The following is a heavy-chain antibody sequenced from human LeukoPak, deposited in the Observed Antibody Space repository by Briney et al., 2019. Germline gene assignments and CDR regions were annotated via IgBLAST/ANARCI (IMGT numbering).Heavy chain of an antibody. Sequence: PGRSLRLSCAASGFTFSSYAMHWVRQAPGKGLEWVAVISYDGSNKYYADSVKGRFTISRDNSKNTLYLQMNSLRAEDTAVYYCARGAWSGYSTDAFDIWGQGTMVTVSS. D-gene: IGHD3-3*01. V-gene: IGHV3-30*04. CDR2: ISYDGSNK. CDR3: ARGAWSGYSTDAFDI. J-gene: IGHJ3*02. CDR1: GFTFSSYA.